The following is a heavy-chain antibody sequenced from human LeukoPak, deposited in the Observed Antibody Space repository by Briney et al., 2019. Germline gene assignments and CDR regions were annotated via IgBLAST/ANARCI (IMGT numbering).Heavy chain of an antibody. CDR2: VSAYNGNT. Sequence: GPAKVSCKASGYTFSSHGISWGGQAPGQGVEWMGWVSAYNGNTNYAQKLQGRVTMTTDTSTSTAYMELRSLRSDDTAVYYCARGGVDSGSYFGYFDYWGQGTLVTVSS. J-gene: IGHJ4*02. CDR1: GYTFSSHG. CDR3: ARGGVDSGSYFGYFDY. D-gene: IGHD1-26*01. V-gene: IGHV1-18*01.